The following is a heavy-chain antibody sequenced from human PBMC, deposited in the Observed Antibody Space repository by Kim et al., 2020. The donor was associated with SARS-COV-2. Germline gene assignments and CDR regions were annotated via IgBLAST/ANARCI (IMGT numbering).Heavy chain of an antibody. Sequence: ASVKVSCKASGYTFTGYYMHWVRQAPGQGLEWMGRINPNSGGTNYAQKFQGRVTMTRDTSISTAYMELSRLRSDDTAVYYCARPITSLYGMDVWGQGTTVTVSS. J-gene: IGHJ6*02. CDR3: ARPITSLYGMDV. D-gene: IGHD2-2*01. CDR2: INPNSGGT. V-gene: IGHV1-2*06. CDR1: GYTFTGYY.